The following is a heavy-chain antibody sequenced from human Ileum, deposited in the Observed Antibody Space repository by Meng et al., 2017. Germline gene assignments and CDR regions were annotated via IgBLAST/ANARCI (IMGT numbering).Heavy chain of an antibody. CDR2: IHYNGXX. CDR3: ARRIRGGSYLG. CDR1: GDSFTDYY. V-gene: IGHV4-34*01. D-gene: IGHD1-26*01. Sequence: QLQLMXXGAGMLKPSETLSLTCNVYGDSFTDYYWNWIRQPPGKGLEWIGEIHYNGXXXYNPSXXSRVXIXEDTSXKQFSLRLXSVTAADTAVYYXARRIRGGSYLGWGQGTLVTVSS. J-gene: IGHJ4*02.